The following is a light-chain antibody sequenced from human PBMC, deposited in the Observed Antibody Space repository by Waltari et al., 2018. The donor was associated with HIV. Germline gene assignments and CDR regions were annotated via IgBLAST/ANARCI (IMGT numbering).Light chain of an antibody. J-gene: IGLJ2*01. V-gene: IGLV3-19*01. Sequence: SSELTQAPAVSVALGQTVRITCQGDSLRTYYASRYQQKQGQAPVLVIYGKNVRPSGIPDRFSGSNSGNTASLTITGAQAEDEGDYYCNSRDSSGDHLKFGGGTKLTVL. CDR2: GKN. CDR3: NSRDSSGDHLK. CDR1: SLRTYY.